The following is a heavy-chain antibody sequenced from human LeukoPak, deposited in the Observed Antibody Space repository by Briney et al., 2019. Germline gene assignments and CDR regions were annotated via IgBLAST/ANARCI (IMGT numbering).Heavy chain of an antibody. V-gene: IGHV1-18*01. D-gene: IGHD3-10*01. CDR2: ISAYNGNT. J-gene: IGHJ4*02. Sequence: ASVKVSCKASGYTFTSYGISWVRQAPGQGLEWMGWISAYNGNTNYAQKLQGRVTMTRDTSTSTVYMELSSLRSEDTAVYYCARSYNYGSRPFFDYWGQGTLVTVSS. CDR3: ARSYNYGSRPFFDY. CDR1: GYTFTSYG.